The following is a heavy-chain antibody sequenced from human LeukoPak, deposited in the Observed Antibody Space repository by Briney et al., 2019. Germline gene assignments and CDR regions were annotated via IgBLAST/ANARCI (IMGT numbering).Heavy chain of an antibody. CDR2: INHSGST. CDR1: GGSFSGYY. D-gene: IGHD5-18*01. J-gene: IGHJ4*02. Sequence: PSETLSLTCAVDGGSFSGYYWSWIRQPPGKGLEWIGEINHSGSTNYNPSLKSRVTISVDTSKNQFSLKLSSVTAADTAVYYCAREGPPGELWLRRWSGPLRDYFGYWGQGTLVTVSS. CDR3: AREGPPGELWLRRWSGPLRDYFGY. V-gene: IGHV4-34*01.